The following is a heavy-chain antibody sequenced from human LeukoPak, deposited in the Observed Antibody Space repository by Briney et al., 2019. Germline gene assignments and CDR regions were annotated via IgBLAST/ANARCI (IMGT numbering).Heavy chain of an antibody. J-gene: IGHJ4*02. CDR3: AKGGSGSYYFDY. V-gene: IGHV3-23*01. CDR2: ISGSGGST. CDR1: GFTFSSYA. Sequence: GGSLRLSCAASGFTFSSYAMSWVGQAPGKGLEWVSAISGSGGSTYYADSVEGRFTISRDNSKNTLYLQMKSLRAEDTAVYYCAKGGSGSYYFDYWGQGTLVTVSS. D-gene: IGHD3-10*01.